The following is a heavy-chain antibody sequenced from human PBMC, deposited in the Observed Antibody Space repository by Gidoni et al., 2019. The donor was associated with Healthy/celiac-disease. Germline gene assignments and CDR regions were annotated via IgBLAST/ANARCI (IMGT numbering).Heavy chain of an antibody. D-gene: IGHD6-13*01. J-gene: IGHJ4*02. Sequence: VKPSETLSLTCTVSGGSISSYYWSWIRQPPGKGLEWIGYIYYSGSTNYNPSLKSRVTISVDTPKNQFSLKLSSVTAADTAVYYCARVSPIAALDYWGQGTLVTVSS. CDR3: ARVSPIAALDY. CDR2: IYYSGST. CDR1: GGSISSYY. V-gene: IGHV4-59*01.